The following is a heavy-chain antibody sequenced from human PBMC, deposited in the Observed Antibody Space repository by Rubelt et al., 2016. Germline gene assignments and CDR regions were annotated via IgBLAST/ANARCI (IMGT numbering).Heavy chain of an antibody. CDR3: VRVMGAIDY. V-gene: IGHV1-46*01. CDR2: INPSGGST. CDR1: GYTFTDYF. J-gene: IGHJ4*02. Sequence: QVQLVQSGAEVKKPGASVKVSCKASGYTFTDYFIHWVRQAPGQGLEWMGIINPSGGSTTYAQKFQGRVTLTRDTSTSTVYMELSSLRAEDTAVYYCVRVMGAIDYWGQGTLVTVSS. D-gene: IGHD1-26*01.